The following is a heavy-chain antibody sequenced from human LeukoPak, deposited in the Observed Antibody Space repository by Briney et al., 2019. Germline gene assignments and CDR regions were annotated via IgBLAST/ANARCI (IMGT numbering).Heavy chain of an antibody. CDR1: GFTFSSHW. CDR2: ISGSGGST. D-gene: IGHD3-3*01. J-gene: IGHJ3*02. Sequence: GGSLRLSCAASGFTFSSHWMNWVRQAPGRGLEWVSGISGSGGSTYYADSVKGRFTISRDNSKNTLYLQMNSLRAEDTAVYYCAKDGTYDFWSGYSIWGQGTMVTVSS. CDR3: AKDGTYDFWSGYSI. V-gene: IGHV3-23*01.